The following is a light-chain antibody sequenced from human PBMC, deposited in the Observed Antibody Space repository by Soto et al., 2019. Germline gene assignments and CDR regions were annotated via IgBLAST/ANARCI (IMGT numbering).Light chain of an antibody. CDR1: QSVSSN. Sequence: EIVMTQSLATLSLSPGERATLSCRASQSVSSNLAWYQQKPGQAPRLLIYGASTRATGITDRFSGTGSGKDFTITVRSMQSEDFEVYYCQQYDNWPKTFGQGTKVDIK. CDR3: QQYDNWPKT. CDR2: GAS. V-gene: IGKV3-15*01. J-gene: IGKJ1*01.